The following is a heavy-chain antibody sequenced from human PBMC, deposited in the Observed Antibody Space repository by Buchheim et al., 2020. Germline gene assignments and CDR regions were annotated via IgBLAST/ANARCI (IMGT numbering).Heavy chain of an antibody. CDR3: ARDPMIVVVRTYYYYGMDV. Sequence: EVQLVESGGGLVQPGGSLRLSCAASGFTFSSYWTSWVRQAPGKGLEWVANIKQDGSEKYYVDSVKGRFTISRDNAKNSLYLQMNSLRAEDTAVYYCARDPMIVVVRTYYYYGMDVWGQGTT. CDR2: IKQDGSEK. CDR1: GFTFSSYW. D-gene: IGHD3-22*01. V-gene: IGHV3-7*01. J-gene: IGHJ6*02.